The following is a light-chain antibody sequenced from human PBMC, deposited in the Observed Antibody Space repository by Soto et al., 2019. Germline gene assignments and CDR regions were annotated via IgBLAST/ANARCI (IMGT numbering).Light chain of an antibody. V-gene: IGKV3-15*01. CDR1: QGIGDT. J-gene: IGKJ4*01. CDR2: DTS. Sequence: EIVMTQSTATLSASPGEGATLSCRASQGIGDTLAWYQQKPGQTPRLLIYDTSIRATGVPARFSGSRSGAEFTLTISSLQSEDFAVYYCQHYVTWPLTFGGGTKVDIK. CDR3: QHYVTWPLT.